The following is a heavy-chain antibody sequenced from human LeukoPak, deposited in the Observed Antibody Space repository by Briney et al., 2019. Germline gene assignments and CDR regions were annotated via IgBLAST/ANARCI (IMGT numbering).Heavy chain of an antibody. D-gene: IGHD2/OR15-2a*01. CDR3: AGRSSTLRH. CDR2: IYYSGST. CDR1: GGPISSGGYY. Sequence: PSETLSLTCTVSGGPISSGGYYWSWIRQHPGKGLEWIGYIYYSGSTYYNPSLKSRVTISVDTSKNQSSLRLSSVTAADTAVYYCAGRSSTLRHWGQGTLVTVSS. J-gene: IGHJ4*02. V-gene: IGHV4-31*03.